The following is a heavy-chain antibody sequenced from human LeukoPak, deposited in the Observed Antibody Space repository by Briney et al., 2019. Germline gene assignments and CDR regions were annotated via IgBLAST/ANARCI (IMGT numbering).Heavy chain of an antibody. CDR2: IKQDGGEK. CDR3: ARVPIKYDSSSWSSPFDY. CDR1: GFTFSNYW. J-gene: IGHJ4*02. Sequence: GGSLRLSCAVSGFTFSNYWMSWVRQAPGKGLEWLANIKQDGGEKYYVGSVKGRFTISRDNAKNSLYLQMNSLRVEDTAVYYCARVPIKYDSSSWSSPFDYWGQGTLVTVSS. V-gene: IGHV3-7*01. D-gene: IGHD6-13*01.